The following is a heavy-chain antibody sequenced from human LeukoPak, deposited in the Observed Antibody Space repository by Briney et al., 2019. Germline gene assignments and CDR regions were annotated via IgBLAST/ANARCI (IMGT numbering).Heavy chain of an antibody. V-gene: IGHV3-74*01. J-gene: IGHJ4*02. CDR1: GFTFSSYW. D-gene: IGHD2-15*01. CDR3: ARAGYCSGGSCYFDH. CDR2: INSDASTT. Sequence: GGSLRLSCAASGFTFSSYWMYWVRQAPGKGLMWVSRINSDASTTNYADSVQGRFTISRDNAKNTLYLQMNSLSAEDTALYYCARAGYCSGGSCYFDHWGQGTQVIVSS.